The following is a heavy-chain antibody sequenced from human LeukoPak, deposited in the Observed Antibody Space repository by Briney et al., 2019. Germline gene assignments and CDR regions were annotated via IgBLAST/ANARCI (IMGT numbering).Heavy chain of an antibody. J-gene: IGHJ4*02. CDR3: ARNGDYSADS. V-gene: IGHV4-4*02. Sequence: SETLSLTCAVSGYSISSGYWWSWVRQPPGKGLEWIGEIHHSGRTNYSPSLKSRVTMSVDKSKNHFSLKLTSVTAADTAVYYCARNGDYSADSWGQGTLVTVSS. D-gene: IGHD4-17*01. CDR2: IHHSGRT. CDR1: GYSISSGYW.